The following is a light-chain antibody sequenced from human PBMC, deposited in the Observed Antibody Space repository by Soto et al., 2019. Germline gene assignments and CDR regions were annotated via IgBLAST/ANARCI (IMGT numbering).Light chain of an antibody. CDR2: GAS. Sequence: IVMTQSPATLSVSPGERATLSCRASQTIDNKLAWYQQRPGQAPRLLIYGASIRATGIPARFSGSGSGTEFTLTISGLQSEDFAVYYCQQYNNWPFYTFGQGTKLEIK. J-gene: IGKJ2*01. CDR3: QQYNNWPFYT. CDR1: QTIDNK. V-gene: IGKV3-15*01.